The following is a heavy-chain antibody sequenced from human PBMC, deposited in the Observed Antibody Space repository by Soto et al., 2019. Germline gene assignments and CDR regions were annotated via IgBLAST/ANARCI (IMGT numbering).Heavy chain of an antibody. CDR2: TLSSGGT. Sequence: PSETLSLTCSVSGDSVSSDAYYWAWIRQPPGKTLEWVGMTLSSGGTSRNPSLRSRFSMSVDTARNQFSMRLTSVTAADTGVYFCAKGFSSGLYVDSWGRGTQVTVSS. V-gene: IGHV4-61*08. CDR1: GDSVSSDAYY. D-gene: IGHD6-19*01. J-gene: IGHJ4*02. CDR3: AKGFSSGLYVDS.